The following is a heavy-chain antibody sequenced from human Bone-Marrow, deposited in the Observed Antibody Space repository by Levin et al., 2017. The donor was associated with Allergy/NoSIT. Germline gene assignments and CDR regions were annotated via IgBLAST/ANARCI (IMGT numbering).Heavy chain of an antibody. J-gene: IGHJ6*02. CDR1: AFSFSDYG. CDR3: ARRQRSGWGVSYYYGMDV. CDR2: ILNDGSKK. V-gene: IGHV3-33*01. D-gene: IGHD6-19*01. Sequence: GESLKISCEASAFSFSDYGMHWVRQAPGKGLEWVADILNDGSKKHYADSVQGRFTISRDNSKNTLFLQMNSLRPEDTAIYFCARRQRSGWGVSYYYGMDVWGQGTTVTVSS.